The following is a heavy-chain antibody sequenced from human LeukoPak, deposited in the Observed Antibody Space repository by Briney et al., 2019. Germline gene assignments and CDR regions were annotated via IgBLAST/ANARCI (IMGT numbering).Heavy chain of an antibody. J-gene: IGHJ3*02. CDR2: IYYSGST. V-gene: IGHV4-59*01. D-gene: IGHD3-22*01. CDR1: GFTFSSYA. CDR3: ARDLYYYDSSGYYSRDAFDI. Sequence: GSLRLSCAASGFTFSSYAMSWIRQPPGKGLEWIGYIYYSGSTNYNPSLKSRVTISVDTSKNQFSLKLSSVTAADTAVYYCARDLYYYDSSGYYSRDAFDIWGQGTMVTVSS.